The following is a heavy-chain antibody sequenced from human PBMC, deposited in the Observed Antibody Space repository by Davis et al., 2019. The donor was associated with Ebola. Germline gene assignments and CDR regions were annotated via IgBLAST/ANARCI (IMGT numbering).Heavy chain of an antibody. CDR2: FYTDERT. V-gene: IGHV3-53*01. D-gene: IGHD4-17*01. Sequence: GESLKISCEVSGFSVSGKYMSWVRQAPGKGPEWVAVFYTDERTYYADSVKGRFTVSRDNSENMLYFQMSTLRVEDTAVYYCARHVDGDFWYFDLWGRGTRVTVSS. J-gene: IGHJ2*01. CDR3: ARHVDGDFWYFDL. CDR1: GFSVSGKY.